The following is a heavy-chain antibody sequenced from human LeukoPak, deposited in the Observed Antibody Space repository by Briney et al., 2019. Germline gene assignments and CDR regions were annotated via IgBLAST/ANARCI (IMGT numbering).Heavy chain of an antibody. CDR3: ARDATLHYDSSGYFDY. CDR1: GFTFSTFG. D-gene: IGHD3-22*01. V-gene: IGHV3-30*02. CDR2: IRYDGSNK. J-gene: IGHJ4*02. Sequence: GGSLRLSCAASGFAASGFTFSTFGMHWVRQAPGKGLEWVAFIRYDGSNKYYADSVKGRFTISRDNSKNTLYLQMNSLRAEDTAVYYCARDATLHYDSSGYFDYWGQGTLVTVSS.